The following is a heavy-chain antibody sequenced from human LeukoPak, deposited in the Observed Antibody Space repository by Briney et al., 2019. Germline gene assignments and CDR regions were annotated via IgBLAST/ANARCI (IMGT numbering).Heavy chain of an antibody. CDR1: GFTFSSYG. CDR3: ARDVAWAKDY. CDR2: ISGSGGST. V-gene: IGHV3-23*01. Sequence: GGSLRLSCAASGFTFSSYGMSWVRQAPGKGLEWVSAISGSGGSTYYADSVKGRFTISRDNSKNTLYLQMNSLRTEDTAVYYCARDVAWAKDYWGQGTLVTVSS. J-gene: IGHJ4*02.